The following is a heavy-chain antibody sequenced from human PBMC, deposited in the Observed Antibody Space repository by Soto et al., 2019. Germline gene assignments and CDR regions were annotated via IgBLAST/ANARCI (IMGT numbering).Heavy chain of an antibody. Sequence: EASVNVSCKASGYTFTHYYIHWLRQAPGQGLEWMGMINPSGGSTSYAQKFQGRLTMTTDTSTNTVYMELSSLRSEDTAVYYCARPPFPGCINAICHPLDFWGQGALVTVSS. V-gene: IGHV1-46*01. CDR3: ARPPFPGCINAICHPLDF. CDR1: GYTFTHYY. CDR2: INPSGGST. J-gene: IGHJ4*02. D-gene: IGHD2-8*01.